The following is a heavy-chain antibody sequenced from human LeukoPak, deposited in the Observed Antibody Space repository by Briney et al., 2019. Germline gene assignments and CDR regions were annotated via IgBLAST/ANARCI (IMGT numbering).Heavy chain of an antibody. D-gene: IGHD5-24*01. J-gene: IGHJ4*02. Sequence: PGGSLRLSCAASGFTFNNYGMHWVRQAPGKGLEWVAVIWYDGSNKYYADSVKGRFTISRDNSKNTLYLQMDSLRAEDTAVYYCARDSGLEHGYNFDYWGQGTLVTVSS. CDR3: ARDSGLEHGYNFDY. V-gene: IGHV3-33*08. CDR2: IWYDGSNK. CDR1: GFTFNNYG.